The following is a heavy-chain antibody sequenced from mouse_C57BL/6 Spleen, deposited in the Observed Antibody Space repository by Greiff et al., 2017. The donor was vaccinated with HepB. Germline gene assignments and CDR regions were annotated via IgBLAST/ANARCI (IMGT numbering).Heavy chain of an antibody. CDR3: AITARIKY. J-gene: IGHJ2*01. D-gene: IGHD1-2*01. CDR2: ISYSGST. CDR1: GYSITSGYG. Sequence: EVKLMESGPGLVKPSQSLSLTCTVTGYSITSGYGWNWIRQFPGNKLEWMGYISYSGSTNYNPSLKSLISITRDTSKNQFFLQLNSVTTEDTARYYCAITARIKYWGQGTTLTVSS. V-gene: IGHV3-2*02.